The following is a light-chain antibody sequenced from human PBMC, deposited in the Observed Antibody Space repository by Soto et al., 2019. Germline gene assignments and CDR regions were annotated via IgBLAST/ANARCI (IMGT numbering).Light chain of an antibody. V-gene: IGKV1-27*01. CDR1: QGIAPY. CDR3: QKYNSAPLT. CDR2: ATS. J-gene: IGKJ4*01. Sequence: DVPMTQSPSSLSAFVGDRVTITCRASQGIAPYLAWFQQKPGKVPKLLIYATSTLQSGVPSPFSGSGSGRAFTLTISSLQPEDIGTYYCQKYNSAPLTFGGGTKVEIK.